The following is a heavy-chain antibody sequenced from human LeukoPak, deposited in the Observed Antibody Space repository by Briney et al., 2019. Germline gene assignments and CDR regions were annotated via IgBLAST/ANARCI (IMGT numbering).Heavy chain of an antibody. V-gene: IGHV3-21*01. J-gene: IGHJ4*02. D-gene: IGHD1-26*01. CDR2: ISSSSSYI. CDR3: ARYTSNVVGKRHYFDY. CDR1: GFTFTNYA. Sequence: GGSLRLSCVASGFTFTNYAMSWVRQAPGKGLEWVSSISSSSSYIYYADSVKGRFTISRDNAKNSLYLQMNSLRAEDAAVYYCARYTSNVVGKRHYFDYWGQGTLVTVSS.